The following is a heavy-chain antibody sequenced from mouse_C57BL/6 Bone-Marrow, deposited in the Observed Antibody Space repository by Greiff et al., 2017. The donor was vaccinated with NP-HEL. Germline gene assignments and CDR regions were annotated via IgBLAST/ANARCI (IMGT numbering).Heavy chain of an antibody. CDR2: VLSGSGST. CDR3: ARRYYGSGRYCDV. V-gene: IGHV1-9*01. CDR1: GYTFTGYW. D-gene: IGHD1-1*01. Sequence: VKLMESGAELMKPGASVKLSCKATGYTFTGYWIEWVKQRPGHGLEWVGEVLSGSGSTNYKEEFKGKGTFTADTYYNIAYVQLCTLPTEDSAIYDCARRYYGSGRYCDVGGTGTTVTGAS. J-gene: IGHJ1*03.